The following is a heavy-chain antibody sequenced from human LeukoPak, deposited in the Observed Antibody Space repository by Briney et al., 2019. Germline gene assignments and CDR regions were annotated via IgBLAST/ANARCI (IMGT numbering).Heavy chain of an antibody. CDR2: ISGSGGST. D-gene: IGHD6-13*01. CDR1: GFTFSSYA. V-gene: IGHV3-23*01. J-gene: IGHJ4*02. CDR3: AKKSIMGDSSIWYYFDY. Sequence: HPGGSLRLSCAASGFTFSSYAMSWVRQAPGKGLEWVSGISGSGGSTYYADSVKGRFTISRDNSKNTLYLQMNSLRAEDTAVYYCAKKSIMGDSSIWYYFDYWGQGTLVTVSS.